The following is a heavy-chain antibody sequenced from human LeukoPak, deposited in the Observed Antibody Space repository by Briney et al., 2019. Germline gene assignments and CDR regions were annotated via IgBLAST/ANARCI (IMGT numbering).Heavy chain of an antibody. D-gene: IGHD5-24*01. CDR2: IYYSGSA. CDR3: ARDVAVEMATKTKGAFDI. V-gene: IGHV4-31*03. CDR1: GGSISSGGYY. Sequence: SQTLSLTCTVSGGSISSGGYYWSWIRQHPGKGLEWIGYIYYSGSAYYNPSLKSRVTISVDTSKNQFSLKLSSVTAADTAVYYCARDVAVEMATKTKGAFDIWGQGTMVTVSS. J-gene: IGHJ3*02.